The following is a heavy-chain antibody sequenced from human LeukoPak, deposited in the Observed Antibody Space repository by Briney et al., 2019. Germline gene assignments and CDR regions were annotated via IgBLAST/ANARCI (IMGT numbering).Heavy chain of an antibody. CDR3: ARNNYYDSSGLANWFDP. D-gene: IGHD3-22*01. Sequence: GASVKVSCKASGYTFTGYYMHWVRQAPGQGLEWMGWINPNSGGTNYAQKFQGRVTMTRDTSISTAYMELSRLRSDDTAVYYCARNNYYDSSGLANWFDPWGQGTLVTVSS. CDR1: GYTFTGYY. J-gene: IGHJ5*02. CDR2: INPNSGGT. V-gene: IGHV1-2*02.